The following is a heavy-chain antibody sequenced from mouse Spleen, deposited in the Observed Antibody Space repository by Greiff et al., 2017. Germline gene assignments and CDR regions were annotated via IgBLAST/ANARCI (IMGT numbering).Heavy chain of an antibody. CDR1: GFNIKDDY. CDR2: IDPENGDT. J-gene: IGHJ1*03. CDR3: TGSSYDWYFDV. V-gene: IGHV14-4*01. Sequence: EVQLVESGAELVRPGASVKLSCTASGFNIKDDYMHWVKQRPEQGLEWIGWIDPENGDTEYASKFQGKATITADTSSNTAYLQLSSLTSEDTAVYYCTGSSYDWYFDVWGTGTTVTVSS. D-gene: IGHD1-1*01.